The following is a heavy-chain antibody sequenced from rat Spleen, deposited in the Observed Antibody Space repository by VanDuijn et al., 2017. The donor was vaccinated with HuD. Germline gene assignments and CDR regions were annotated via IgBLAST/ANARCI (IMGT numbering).Heavy chain of an antibody. J-gene: IGHJ2*01. D-gene: IGHD4-3*01. Sequence: EVQLVESGGGLVQPGRSLKLSCAASGFTFSNYGMHWIRQAPTKGLEWVASISPSGGSTYYPDSVKGRFTISRDNAKSTLYLQMNSLRSEDTATYYCTSYNSGFFDYWGQGVMVTVSS. V-gene: IGHV5-19*01. CDR2: ISPSGGST. CDR1: GFTFSNYG. CDR3: TSYNSGFFDY.